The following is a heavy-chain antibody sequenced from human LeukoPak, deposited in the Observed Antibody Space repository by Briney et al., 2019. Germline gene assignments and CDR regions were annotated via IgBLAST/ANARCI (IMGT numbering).Heavy chain of an antibody. J-gene: IGHJ3*02. D-gene: IGHD3-22*01. Sequence: PSETLSLTCTVSGVSISSSYRSWIRQPPGKRLEWIGYIYYNGNTNSNPSLKSRVTISADTSKNQFSLKLSSVTAADTAVYYCVRGNYDNRGYSNAFDIWGQGAMVTVSS. V-gene: IGHV4-59*01. CDR2: IYYNGNT. CDR3: VRGNYDNRGYSNAFDI. CDR1: GVSISSSY.